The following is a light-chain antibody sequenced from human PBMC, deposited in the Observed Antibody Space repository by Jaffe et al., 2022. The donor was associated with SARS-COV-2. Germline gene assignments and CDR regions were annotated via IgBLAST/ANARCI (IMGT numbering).Light chain of an antibody. CDR2: EVN. CDR3: NSYAGSNNHWV. Sequence: QSALTQPPSASGSPGQSVTISCTGTSSDVGAYNFVSWYQQHPGKAPKLMIYEVNKRPSGVPDRFSGSKSGSTASLTVSGLQAEDEADYYCNSYAGSNNHWVFGGGTKLTVL. J-gene: IGLJ3*02. V-gene: IGLV2-8*01. CDR1: SSDVGAYNF.